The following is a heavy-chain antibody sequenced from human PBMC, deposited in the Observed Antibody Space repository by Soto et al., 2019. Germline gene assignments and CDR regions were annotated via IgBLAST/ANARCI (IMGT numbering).Heavy chain of an antibody. Sequence: GVSLRLSCAASGFTFSSYSMNWVRQAPGKGLEWVSSISSSSSYIYYADSVKGRFTISRDNAKNSLYLQMNSLRAEDTAVYYCARDYGSGYYGMDVWGQGTTVTVSS. CDR1: GFTFSSYS. V-gene: IGHV3-21*01. D-gene: IGHD3-10*01. CDR2: ISSSSSYI. CDR3: ARDYGSGYYGMDV. J-gene: IGHJ6*02.